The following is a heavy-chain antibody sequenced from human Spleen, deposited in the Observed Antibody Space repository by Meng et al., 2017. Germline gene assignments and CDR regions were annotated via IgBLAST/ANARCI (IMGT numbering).Heavy chain of an antibody. V-gene: IGHV1-3*01. J-gene: IGHJ5*02. Sequence: QVPLVQSGVEVNKPVASWKVSCKASGYNVISYAMHWVRQAPGQRLEWMGWINAGNGNTKYSQKFQGRVTITRDTSASTAYMGLSSLRSEDTAVYYCARVPEYYGSGSLIWFDPWGQGTLVTVSS. CDR2: INAGNGNT. D-gene: IGHD3-10*01. CDR1: GYNVISYA. CDR3: ARVPEYYGSGSLIWFDP.